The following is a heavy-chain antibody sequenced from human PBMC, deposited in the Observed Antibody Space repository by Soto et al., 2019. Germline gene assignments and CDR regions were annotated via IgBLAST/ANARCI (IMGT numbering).Heavy chain of an antibody. CDR3: ARDREPDGIWTFDS. J-gene: IGHJ4*02. V-gene: IGHV3-53*01. D-gene: IGHD3-9*01. Sequence: GWSLRLSCAAFGFTLAKYTLGWVRQAPGKGLEWVAESFSSGGTQYADSVKGRFTISRDNSRNMVFLQMNGLRVEDTALYYCARDREPDGIWTFDSWGQGALVTVSS. CDR2: SFSSGGT. CDR1: GFTLAKYT.